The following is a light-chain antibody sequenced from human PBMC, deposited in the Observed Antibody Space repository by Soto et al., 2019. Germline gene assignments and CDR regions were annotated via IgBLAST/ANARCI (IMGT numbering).Light chain of an antibody. J-gene: IGKJ5*01. V-gene: IGKV3-15*01. CDR2: GAS. CDR3: QQYNNWLPIT. CDR1: QSVSSN. Sequence: EIVLSQSPATLSLSPAERATLSCWASQSVSSNLAWYQQKPGQAPRLLIYGASTRATGIPARFSGSGSGTEFTLTISSLQSEDFAVYYCQQYNNWLPITFGQGTLLEIK.